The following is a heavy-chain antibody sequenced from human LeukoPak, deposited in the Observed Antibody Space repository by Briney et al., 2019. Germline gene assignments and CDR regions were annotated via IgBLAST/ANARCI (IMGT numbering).Heavy chain of an antibody. J-gene: IGHJ3*02. D-gene: IGHD3-3*01. V-gene: IGHV3-9*01. CDR1: GFTFDDYA. CDR2: ISWNSGSI. Sequence: GGSLRLSCAASGFTFDDYAMHWVRQAPGKGLEWVSGISWNSGSIGYAASVEGRFTISRDNAKNSLYLQMNSLRAEDTALYYCAKDISSRDFWSGDDAFDIWGQGTMVTVSS. CDR3: AKDISSRDFWSGDDAFDI.